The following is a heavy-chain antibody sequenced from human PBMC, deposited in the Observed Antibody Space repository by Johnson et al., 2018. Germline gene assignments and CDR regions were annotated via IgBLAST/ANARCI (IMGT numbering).Heavy chain of an antibody. CDR1: GGTFSSYA. CDR2: IIPIFGTA. V-gene: IGHV1-69*01. D-gene: IGHD2-8*02. CDR3: ARKDTGGGKFDY. J-gene: IGHJ4*02. Sequence: QVQLVESGAEVKKPGSSVKVSCKASGGTFSSYAISWVRQAPGQGLEWMGGIIPIFGTANYAQKFQGRVTITADESTSTAYMERSSLRSEDTAVDYCARKDTGGGKFDYWGQGTLVTVSS.